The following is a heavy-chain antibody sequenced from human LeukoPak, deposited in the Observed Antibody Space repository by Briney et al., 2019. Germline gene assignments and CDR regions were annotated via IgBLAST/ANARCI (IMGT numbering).Heavy chain of an antibody. V-gene: IGHV3-23*01. Sequence: GGSLRLSCAASGFTFSSHAMSWVRQAPGKGLEWVSVISGSGRSTYYADPVKGRFTISRDNSKDTLYLQMNSLRAEDTALYYCAQDYSGYDLSAGYWGQGTLVTVSS. J-gene: IGHJ4*02. CDR1: GFTFSSHA. D-gene: IGHD5-12*01. CDR2: ISGSGRST. CDR3: AQDYSGYDLSAGY.